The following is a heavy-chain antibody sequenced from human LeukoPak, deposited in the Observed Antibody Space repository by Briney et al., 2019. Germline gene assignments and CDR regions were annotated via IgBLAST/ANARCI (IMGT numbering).Heavy chain of an antibody. CDR2: MFYSGSS. D-gene: IGHD3-22*01. Sequence: SETLSLTCTVSGDSISRYYWTWIRQPPGKGLEWIGYMFYSGSSTYNPSLKSRITISVDTSKNQFSLKLRSVTAADTAVYYCARLPYYYDNSGFRDYHYYMDVWGKGTTVNVFS. CDR1: GDSISRYY. V-gene: IGHV4-59*08. CDR3: ARLPYYYDNSGFRDYHYYMDV. J-gene: IGHJ6*03.